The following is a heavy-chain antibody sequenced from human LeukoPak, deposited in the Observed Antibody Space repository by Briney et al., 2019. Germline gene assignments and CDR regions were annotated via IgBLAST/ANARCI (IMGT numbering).Heavy chain of an antibody. CDR3: ARHPYYYDSSDYYYVGAMDV. CDR1: GGSISSSNW. D-gene: IGHD3-22*01. Sequence: SETLSLTCAVSGGSISSSNWWRWVRQPPGKGLEWIGEIFHSGSTNYNPSLKSRVTISVDKSKNQFSLELRSVTAADTATYYCARHPYYYDSSDYYYVGAMDVWGQGTTVTVSS. CDR2: IFHSGST. V-gene: IGHV4-4*02. J-gene: IGHJ6*02.